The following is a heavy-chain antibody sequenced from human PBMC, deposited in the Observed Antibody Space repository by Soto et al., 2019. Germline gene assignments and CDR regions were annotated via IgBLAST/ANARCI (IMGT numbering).Heavy chain of an antibody. CDR2: IYWADDK. J-gene: IGHJ4*02. Sequence: QITLKESGPTLVKPTQTLTLTCSFSGFSLNTGGVGVGWIRQPPGKALEWLAVIYWADDKSWSPSLRDRLTITRDASEDQVVLTVTNMDPVDTATYYCARRRGGFGGGWTTPYFDYRGQGTLVTVSS. V-gene: IGHV2-5*02. D-gene: IGHD6-19*01. CDR1: GFSLNTGGVG. CDR3: ARRRGGFGGGWTTPYFDY.